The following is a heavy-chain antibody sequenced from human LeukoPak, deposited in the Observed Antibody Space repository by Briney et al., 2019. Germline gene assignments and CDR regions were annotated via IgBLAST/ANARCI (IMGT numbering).Heavy chain of an antibody. CDR3: ASTSPSIVIVPPTMGFDY. CDR1: GGSISSGNYY. D-gene: IGHD2-2*01. J-gene: IGHJ4*02. V-gene: IGHV4-39*01. CDR2: IYYSGNT. Sequence: PSETLSLTCTVSGGSISSGNYYWGWIRQPPGKGLEWIGTIYYSGNTYYNPSLKSRVTISVDTSKNQFSLNLSSVTAADTAVYYCASTSPSIVIVPPTMGFDYWGQGTLVTVSS.